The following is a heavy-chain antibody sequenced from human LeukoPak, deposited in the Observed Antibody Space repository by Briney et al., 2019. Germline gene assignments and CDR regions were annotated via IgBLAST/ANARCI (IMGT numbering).Heavy chain of an antibody. V-gene: IGHV4-39*01. CDR1: GGSISSSSYY. D-gene: IGHD3-22*01. CDR3: ARRGRVGYYDSSGYLDY. J-gene: IGHJ4*02. CDR2: IYYSGST. Sequence: SETLSLTCTVSGGSISSSSYYWGWIRQPPGKGLEWIGSIYYSGSTYYNPSLKSRVTISVDTSKNQFSLKLSSVTAADTAVYYCARRGRVGYYDSSGYLDYWGQGTLVTVSS.